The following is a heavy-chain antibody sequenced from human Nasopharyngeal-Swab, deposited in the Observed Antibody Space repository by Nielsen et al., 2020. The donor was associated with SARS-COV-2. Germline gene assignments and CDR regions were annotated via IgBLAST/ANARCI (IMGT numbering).Heavy chain of an antibody. CDR3: ASGFGGGLLNWFDP. Sequence: SETLSLTCTVSGGSISSYYWSWIRQPPGKGLEWIGYIYYSGSTNYNPSLKSRVTISVDTSKNQFSLKLSSVTAADTAVYYCASGFGGGLLNWFDPWGQGTLVTVSS. D-gene: IGHD3-16*01. CDR2: IYYSGST. J-gene: IGHJ5*02. CDR1: GGSISSYY. V-gene: IGHV4-59*01.